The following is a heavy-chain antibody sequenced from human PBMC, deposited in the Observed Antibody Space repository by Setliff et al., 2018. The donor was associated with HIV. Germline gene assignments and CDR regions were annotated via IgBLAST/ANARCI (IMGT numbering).Heavy chain of an antibody. CDR3: ARGGGGVTTGFDY. J-gene: IGHJ4*02. CDR2: ISYDGSNK. Sequence: PGGSLRLSCAASGFTFSSYAMPWVRQAPGKGLEWVAVISYDGSNKYYADSVKGRFTISRDNSKNTLYLQMNSLRAEDTAVYYCARGGGGVTTGFDYWGQGTLVTVSS. CDR1: GFTFSSYA. D-gene: IGHD4-17*01. V-gene: IGHV3-30*04.